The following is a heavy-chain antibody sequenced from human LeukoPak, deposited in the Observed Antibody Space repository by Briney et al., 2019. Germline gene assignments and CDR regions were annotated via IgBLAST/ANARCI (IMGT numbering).Heavy chain of an antibody. D-gene: IGHD2-2*01. Sequence: SETLSLTCTVSGGSISSYYWGWIRQPAGKGLEWIGRIYTSGSTNYNPSLKSRVTMSVDTSKNQFSLKLSSVTAADTAVYYCSGYCSSTSCYGIDYWGRGTLVTVSS. J-gene: IGHJ4*02. V-gene: IGHV4-4*07. CDR3: SGYCSSTSCYGIDY. CDR1: GGSISSYY. CDR2: IYTSGST.